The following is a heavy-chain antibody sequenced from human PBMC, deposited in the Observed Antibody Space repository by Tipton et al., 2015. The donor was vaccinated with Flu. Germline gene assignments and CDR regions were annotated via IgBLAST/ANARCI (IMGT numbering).Heavy chain of an antibody. Sequence: TLSLTCTVSGGPMSSFYWSWIRKPAGKGLEWMGRMYAGGNTKYNPSLKSRVTMSVDTSKNQFSLRLTSVTAADTAAYYCAGGSGSGTEMTFYVWGPGTVVTVSS. CDR2: MYAGGNT. D-gene: IGHD3-10*01. CDR3: AGGSGSGTEMTFYV. CDR1: GGPMSSFY. V-gene: IGHV4-4*07. J-gene: IGHJ4*02.